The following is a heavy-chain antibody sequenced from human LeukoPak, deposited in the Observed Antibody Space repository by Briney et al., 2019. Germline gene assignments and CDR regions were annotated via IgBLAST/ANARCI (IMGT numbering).Heavy chain of an antibody. V-gene: IGHV3-74*01. D-gene: IGHD3-9*01. Sequence: GSLSLSCVASGFTFSSYWMHWVRQDPRKGLVWVSRINGDGRNINYADSVRGRFTISRDNAKNTLYLQMNTLRVEDTAVYYCTRDLMDYDVSTGLHHYYMNVWGQGTTVTVSS. CDR1: GFTFSSYW. CDR3: TRDLMDYDVSTGLHHYYMNV. CDR2: INGDGRNI. J-gene: IGHJ6*02.